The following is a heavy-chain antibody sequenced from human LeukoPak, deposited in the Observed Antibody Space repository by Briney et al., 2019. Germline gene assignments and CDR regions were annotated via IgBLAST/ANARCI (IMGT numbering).Heavy chain of an antibody. Sequence: PSETLSLTCAVYGGSFSGYYWSWIRQPPGTGLEWIGEINHSGSTNYNPSLKSRVTISVDTSKNQFSLKLSSVTAADAAVYYCARVNSGSSGSYYFDYWGQGTLVTVSS. J-gene: IGHJ4*02. CDR2: INHSGST. CDR1: GGSFSGYY. V-gene: IGHV4-34*01. CDR3: ARVNSGSSGSYYFDY. D-gene: IGHD3-22*01.